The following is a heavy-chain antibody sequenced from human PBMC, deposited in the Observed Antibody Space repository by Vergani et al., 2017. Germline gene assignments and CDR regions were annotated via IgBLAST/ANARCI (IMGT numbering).Heavy chain of an antibody. V-gene: IGHV4-59*12. CDR2: IYYSGST. Sequence: QVQLQESGPGLVKPSETLSLTCTVSGGSISSYYWSWIRQPPGKGLEWIGYIYYSGSTYYNPSLKSRVTISVDTSKNQFSLKLSSVTAADTAVYYCARERRGPYNWFDPWGQGTLVTVSS. D-gene: IGHD3-10*01. CDR1: GGSISSYY. J-gene: IGHJ5*02. CDR3: ARERRGPYNWFDP.